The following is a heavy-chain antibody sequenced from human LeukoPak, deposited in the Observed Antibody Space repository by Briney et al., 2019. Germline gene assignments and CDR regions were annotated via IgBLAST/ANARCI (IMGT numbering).Heavy chain of an antibody. D-gene: IGHD3-3*01. CDR1: GFTFSSYA. Sequence: GGSLRLSCAASGFTFSSYAMHWVRQAPGKGLEWVAVIWYDGSNKYYADSVKGRFTISRDNSKNTLYLQMNSLRAEDTAVYYCARGRPFGVVIIGAFDIWGQGTMVTVSS. V-gene: IGHV3-33*08. CDR2: IWYDGSNK. J-gene: IGHJ3*02. CDR3: ARGRPFGVVIIGAFDI.